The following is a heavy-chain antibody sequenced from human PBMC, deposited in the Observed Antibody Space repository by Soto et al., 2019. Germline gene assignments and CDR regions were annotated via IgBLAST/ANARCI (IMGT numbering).Heavy chain of an antibody. CDR3: ARFSGGSYNTYYFYYAMDV. J-gene: IGHJ6*02. Sequence: GASVKVSCKASGYTFTSYGISWVRQAPGQGLDWMGWISAYNGNTKYAQDLQGRVTMTTDTSTSTAYMELRSLRSDDTAVYYCARFSGGSYNTYYFYYAMDVWGQGTTVTFSS. CDR1: GYTFTSYG. V-gene: IGHV1-18*01. D-gene: IGHD2-15*01. CDR2: ISAYNGNT.